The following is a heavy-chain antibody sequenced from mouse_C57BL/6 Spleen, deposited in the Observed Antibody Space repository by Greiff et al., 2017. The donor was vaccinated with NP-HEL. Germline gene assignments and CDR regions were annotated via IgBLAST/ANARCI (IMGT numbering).Heavy chain of an antibody. J-gene: IGHJ3*01. V-gene: IGHV5-4*01. CDR3: ARDLDTTVVAKGFAY. Sequence: EVQLVESGGGLVKPGGSLKLSCAASGFTFSSYAMSWVRQTPEKRLEWVATISDGGSYTYYPDNVKGRFTISRDNAKNNLYLQMSHLKSEDTAMYYCARDLDTTVVAKGFAYWGQGTLVTVSA. CDR1: GFTFSSYA. D-gene: IGHD1-1*01. CDR2: ISDGGSYT.